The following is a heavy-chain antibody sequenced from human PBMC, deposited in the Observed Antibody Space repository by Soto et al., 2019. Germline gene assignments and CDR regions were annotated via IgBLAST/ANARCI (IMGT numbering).Heavy chain of an antibody. CDR1: GGSISSGDYY. Sequence: SESLSLTCTVSGGSISSGDYYWSWIRQPPGKGLEWIGYIYYSGSTYYNPSLESRVTISVDTSKNQFSLKLSSVTAADTAVYYCARVRGQLPDYYYYYGMDVWGQGTTVTVSS. CDR3: ARVRGQLPDYYYYYGMDV. J-gene: IGHJ6*02. D-gene: IGHD1-1*01. V-gene: IGHV4-30-4*01. CDR2: IYYSGST.